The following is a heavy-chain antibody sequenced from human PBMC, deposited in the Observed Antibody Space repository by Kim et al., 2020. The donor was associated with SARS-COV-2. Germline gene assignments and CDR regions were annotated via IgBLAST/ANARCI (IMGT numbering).Heavy chain of an antibody. J-gene: IGHJ4*02. Sequence: GYGDSVKGRFTMSRDYANNSLYLQMNSLGAEDTALYYCAKGRAYSRSCDHWGQGTLVTVSS. D-gene: IGHD6-13*01. V-gene: IGHV3-9*01. CDR3: AKGRAYSRSCDH.